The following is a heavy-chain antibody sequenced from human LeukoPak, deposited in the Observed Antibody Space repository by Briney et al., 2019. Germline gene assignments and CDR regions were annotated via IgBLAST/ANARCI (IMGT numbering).Heavy chain of an antibody. CDR3: AKLDVTTVTQKDY. CDR1: GFTFSSYG. CDR2: IWYDGSNK. J-gene: IGHJ4*02. D-gene: IGHD4-17*01. Sequence: PGGSLRLSCAASGFTFSSYGMHWVRQAPGKGLEWVAVIWYDGSNKYYADSVKGRFTISRDNAKNSLYLQMNSLRAEDTALYYCAKLDVTTVTQKDYWGQGTLVTVSS. V-gene: IGHV3-33*03.